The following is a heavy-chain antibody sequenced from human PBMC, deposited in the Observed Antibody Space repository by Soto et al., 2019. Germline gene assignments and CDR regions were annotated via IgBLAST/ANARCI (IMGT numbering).Heavy chain of an antibody. J-gene: IGHJ4*02. V-gene: IGHV4-39*01. D-gene: IGHD6-19*01. CDR3: ARHSLAVAEQDTGVLS. Sequence: SETLSLTCTVSGGSISSSSYYWGWIRQPPGKGLEWIGSIYYSGSTYYNPSLKSRVTISVDTSKNQFSLKLSSVTAADTAVYYCARHSLAVAEQDTGVLSWGQGTLVTVSS. CDR2: IYYSGST. CDR1: GGSISSSSYY.